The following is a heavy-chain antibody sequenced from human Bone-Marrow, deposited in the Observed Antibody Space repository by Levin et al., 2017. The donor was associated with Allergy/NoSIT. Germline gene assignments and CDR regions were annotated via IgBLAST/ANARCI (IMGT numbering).Heavy chain of an antibody. Sequence: GGSLRLSCAASGFTFSRYTMHWVRQAPGKGLEWVAVTSYDGNIKYYADSVKGRFTISRDNSKNTLYLEMNSLRVEDTAVYYCARFEGGLGELLSTLLDYWGQGTLVTVAS. D-gene: IGHD3-10*01. V-gene: IGHV3-30-3*01. CDR3: ARFEGGLGELLSTLLDY. CDR2: TSYDGNIK. CDR1: GFTFSRYT. J-gene: IGHJ4*02.